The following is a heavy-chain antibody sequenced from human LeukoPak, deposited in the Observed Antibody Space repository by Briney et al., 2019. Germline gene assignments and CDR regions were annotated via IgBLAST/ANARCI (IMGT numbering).Heavy chain of an antibody. Sequence: ASVTVSCTASGGTFSSYAISWVRQAPGQGLEWMGGIIPIFGTANYAQKFQGRVTITADESTSTAYMELSSLRSEDTAVYYCARRVLRRGYSGYGGLDYWGQGTLVAVSS. J-gene: IGHJ4*02. CDR1: GGTFSSYA. CDR3: ARRVLRRGYSGYGGLDY. CDR2: IIPIFGTA. D-gene: IGHD5-12*01. V-gene: IGHV1-69*13.